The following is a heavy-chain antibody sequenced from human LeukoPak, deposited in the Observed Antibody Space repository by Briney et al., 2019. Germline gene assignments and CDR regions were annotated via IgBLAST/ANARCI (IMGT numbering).Heavy chain of an antibody. CDR1: GGSISSGGYY. V-gene: IGHV4-30-2*01. J-gene: IGHJ4*02. CDR3: ARGSTLAAAGSPYFDY. CDR2: IYHSGST. D-gene: IGHD6-13*01. Sequence: SQTLSLTCTVSGGSISSGGYYWSWIRQPPGKGLEWIGYIYHSGSTYYNPSLKSRVTISVDRSKNQFSLKLSSVTAADTAVYYCARGSTLAAAGSPYFDYWGQGTLVTVSS.